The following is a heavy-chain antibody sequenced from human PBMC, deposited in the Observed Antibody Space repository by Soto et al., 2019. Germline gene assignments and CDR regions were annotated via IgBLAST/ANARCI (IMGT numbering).Heavy chain of an antibody. CDR3: ARTSAAGKYYDGMDV. D-gene: IGHD6-13*01. V-gene: IGHV5-51*01. J-gene: IGHJ6*02. Sequence: GESLKISCKASGYSFSTYWIGWVRQMPGKGLEWMGIIYPDDSDTRYSPSFQGQVTISADKSISTAYLQWSSLKASDTAMYYCARTSAAGKYYDGMDVWGQGTTVTVSS. CDR2: IYPDDSDT. CDR1: GYSFSTYW.